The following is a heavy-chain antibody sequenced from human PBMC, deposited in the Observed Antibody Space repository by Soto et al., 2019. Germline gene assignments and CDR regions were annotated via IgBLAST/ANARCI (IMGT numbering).Heavy chain of an antibody. J-gene: IGHJ4*02. V-gene: IGHV3-30-3*01. Sequence: GGSLRLSCAASGFTFPTYTLHWVRRAPGKGLEWVALIIHDGSDKYYADSVKGRFTISRDNSKNTLFLQMNSLRPEDTAVYFCERDGSSGWLDYWGQGSLGTVSS. CDR3: ERDGSSGWLDY. D-gene: IGHD6-19*01. CDR2: IIHDGSDK. CDR1: GFTFPTYT.